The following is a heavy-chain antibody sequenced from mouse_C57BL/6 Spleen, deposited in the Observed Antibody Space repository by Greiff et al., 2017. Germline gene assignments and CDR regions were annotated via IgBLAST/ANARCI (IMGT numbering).Heavy chain of an antibody. V-gene: IGHV1-82*01. Sequence: QVQLKESGPELVKPGASVKISCKASGYAFSSSWMNWVKQRPGKGLEWIGRIYPGDGDTNYNGKFKGKATLTADKSSSTAYMQLSSLTSEDSAVYFCARSYYDYVLFAYWGQGTLVTVSA. CDR2: IYPGDGDT. J-gene: IGHJ3*01. CDR1: GYAFSSSW. CDR3: ARSYYDYVLFAY. D-gene: IGHD2-4*01.